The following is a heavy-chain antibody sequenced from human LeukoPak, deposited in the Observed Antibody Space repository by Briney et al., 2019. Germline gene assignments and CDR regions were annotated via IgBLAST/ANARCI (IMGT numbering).Heavy chain of an antibody. CDR1: GFTFSSYC. Sequence: PGGSLRLSCAASGFTFSSYCMQWVRQAPGQGLVWVSRISSDGSSTTYADSVKGRFTISRDNSKNTLYLQMNSLRAGDTAVYYCARVHYCGGDCYTFDYWGQGTLVTVSS. D-gene: IGHD2-21*02. J-gene: IGHJ4*02. V-gene: IGHV3-74*01. CDR2: ISSDGSST. CDR3: ARVHYCGGDCYTFDY.